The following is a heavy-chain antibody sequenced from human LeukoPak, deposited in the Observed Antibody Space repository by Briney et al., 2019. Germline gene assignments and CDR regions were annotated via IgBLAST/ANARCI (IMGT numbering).Heavy chain of an antibody. CDR1: GGSISSYY. Sequence: SETPSLTCTVSGGSISSYYWSWIRQPPGKGLEWIGYIYYSGSTNYNPSLKSRVTISVDTSKNQFSLKLSSVTAADTAVYYCARDRIAVAGTGYYYGMDVWGQGTTVTVSS. CDR2: IYYSGST. V-gene: IGHV4-59*01. D-gene: IGHD6-19*01. J-gene: IGHJ6*02. CDR3: ARDRIAVAGTGYYYGMDV.